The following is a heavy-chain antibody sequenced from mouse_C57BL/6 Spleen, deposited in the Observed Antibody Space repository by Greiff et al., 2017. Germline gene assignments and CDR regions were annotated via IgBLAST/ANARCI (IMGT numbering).Heavy chain of an antibody. Sequence: EVKLMESGGGLVQPGGSLSLSCAASGFTFTDYYMSWVRQPPGKALEWLGFIRNKANGYTTEYSASVKGRFTISRDNSQSILYLQMNALRAEDSATYYCARDGSSYDWFAYWGQGTLVTVSA. CDR2: IRNKANGYTT. V-gene: IGHV7-3*01. D-gene: IGHD1-1*01. J-gene: IGHJ3*01. CDR3: ARDGSSYDWFAY. CDR1: GFTFTDYY.